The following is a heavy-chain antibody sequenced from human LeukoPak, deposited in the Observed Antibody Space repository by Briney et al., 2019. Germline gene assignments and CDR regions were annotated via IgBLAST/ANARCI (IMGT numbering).Heavy chain of an antibody. CDR2: IYYSGST. Sequence: SETLSLTCTVSGGSISSYYWSWIRQPPGKGLEWIGYIYYSGSTNYNPSLKSRVTISVDTSKNQYSLKLSSVTAADTAVYYCARLVGATRVVDYWGQGTLVTVSS. CDR3: ARLVGATRVVDY. CDR1: GGSISSYY. J-gene: IGHJ4*02. D-gene: IGHD1-26*01. V-gene: IGHV4-59*01.